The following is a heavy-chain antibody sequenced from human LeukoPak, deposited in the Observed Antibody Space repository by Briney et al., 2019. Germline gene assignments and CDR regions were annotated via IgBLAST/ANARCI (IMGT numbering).Heavy chain of an antibody. J-gene: IGHJ5*02. Sequence: ASVKVSCKASGCIFSKYDINWVRQAPGQGLEWMGWMNPNSGDTGYAQRFQGRLTMTRNTSTSTAYMELSNLRSEDTAVYYCARKFYDFWSGYLNYFDPWGQGTLVTVSS. V-gene: IGHV1-8*01. D-gene: IGHD3/OR15-3a*01. CDR2: MNPNSGDT. CDR1: GCIFSKYD. CDR3: ARKFYDFWSGYLNYFDP.